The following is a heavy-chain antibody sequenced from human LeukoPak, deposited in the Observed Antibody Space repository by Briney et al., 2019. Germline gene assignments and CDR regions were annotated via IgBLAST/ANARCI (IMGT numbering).Heavy chain of an antibody. V-gene: IGHV5-51*01. CDR2: IYPGDSDT. J-gene: IGHJ3*02. CDR1: GYSFTLYW. CDR3: ARHLNLDILTGPYAFDI. D-gene: IGHD3-9*01. Sequence: GESLKISCKGSGYSFTLYWIGWVRQMPGKGLEWMGMIYPGDSDTRYSPTFQGQVTILVDKSLSTAYLQWSSLKASDTAMYYCARHLNLDILTGPYAFDIWGQGTMVTVSS.